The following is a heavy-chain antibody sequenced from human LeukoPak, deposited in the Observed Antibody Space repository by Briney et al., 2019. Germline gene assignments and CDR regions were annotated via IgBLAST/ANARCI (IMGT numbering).Heavy chain of an antibody. Sequence: SETLSLTCTVSGGSISSSSYYWGWIRQPPGKGLEWIGGIYYSGSTYYNPSLKSRVTISVDTSKNQFSLKLSSVTAADTAVYYCARAPPPGLYYMDVWGKGTTATVSS. CDR1: GGSISSSSYY. J-gene: IGHJ6*03. CDR2: IYYSGST. V-gene: IGHV4-39*01. CDR3: ARAPPPGLYYMDV.